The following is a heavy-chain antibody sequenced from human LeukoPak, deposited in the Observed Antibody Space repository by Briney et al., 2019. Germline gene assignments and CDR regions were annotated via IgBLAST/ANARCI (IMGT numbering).Heavy chain of an antibody. D-gene: IGHD3-10*01. CDR1: GYRFTNYW. Sequence: GESLKISCKGSGYRFTNYWIGWVRQMPGRGLEWTGIIYPADSDIRYSPSLQGQITISSDKSLTTAYLQWSSLKASDTAMYYCARLEGAGTYFDYWGQGTLVSVSS. CDR3: ARLEGAGTYFDY. J-gene: IGHJ4*02. CDR2: IYPADSDI. V-gene: IGHV5-51*01.